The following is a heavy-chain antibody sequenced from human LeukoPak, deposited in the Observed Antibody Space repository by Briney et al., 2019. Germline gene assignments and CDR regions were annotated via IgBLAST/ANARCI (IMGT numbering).Heavy chain of an antibody. D-gene: IGHD6-19*01. CDR2: ISGSGGST. CDR1: GFTFSSYG. Sequence: GGSLRLSCAASGFTFSSYGMSWVRQAPGKGLEWVSAISGSGGSTYYADSVKGRFTISRDNSKNTLYLQINSLRAEDTALYYCAKDHLPGIVVADRDYWGQGTLVTVSS. V-gene: IGHV3-23*01. CDR3: AKDHLPGIVVADRDY. J-gene: IGHJ4*02.